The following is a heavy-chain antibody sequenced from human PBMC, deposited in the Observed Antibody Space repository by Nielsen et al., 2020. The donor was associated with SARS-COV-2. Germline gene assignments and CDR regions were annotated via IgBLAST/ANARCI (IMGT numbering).Heavy chain of an antibody. CDR1: GFTFSSYE. CDR3: AREIYSGSFYFDC. Sequence: GESLKISCVASGFTFSSYEMNWVRQAPGKGLEWVSYISSSGTTIYYADSVKGRFTISRDNAKNSLYLQTNSLRAEDTAVYYCAREIYSGSFYFDCWGQGTLVTVSS. D-gene: IGHD1-26*01. V-gene: IGHV3-48*03. J-gene: IGHJ4*02. CDR2: ISSSGTTI.